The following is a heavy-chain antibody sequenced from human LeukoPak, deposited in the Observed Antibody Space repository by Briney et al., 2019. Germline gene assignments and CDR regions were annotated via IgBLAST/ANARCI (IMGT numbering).Heavy chain of an antibody. Sequence: GGSLRLSCAASGFTFSSYGMHWVRQAPGKGLEWVAVIWYDGSNKYYADSVKGRFTISRDNSKNTLYLQMNSLRAEDTAVYYCATTVVDDAFDIWGQGTMVTVSS. V-gene: IGHV3-33*01. CDR1: GFTFSSYG. D-gene: IGHD4-23*01. CDR3: ATTVVDDAFDI. J-gene: IGHJ3*02. CDR2: IWYDGSNK.